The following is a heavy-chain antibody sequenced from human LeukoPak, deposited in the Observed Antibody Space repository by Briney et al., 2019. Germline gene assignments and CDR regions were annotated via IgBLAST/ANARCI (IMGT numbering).Heavy chain of an antibody. CDR2: IYYSGST. D-gene: IGHD3-22*01. CDR3: ARGGSDYYYSSGPEDAFDI. Sequence: SETLSLTCTVPGCSISSYYWSWIRQPPGKGLEWIGYIYYSGSTNYNPSLKSRVTISVDTSKNQFSLKLSSVTAADTAVYYCARGGSDYYYSSGPEDAFDIWGQGTMATASS. J-gene: IGHJ3*02. CDR1: GCSISSYY. V-gene: IGHV4-59*01.